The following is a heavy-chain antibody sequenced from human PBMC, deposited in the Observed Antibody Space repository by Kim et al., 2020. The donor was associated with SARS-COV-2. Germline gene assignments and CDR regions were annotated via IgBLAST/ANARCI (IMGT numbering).Heavy chain of an antibody. V-gene: IGHV4-39*01. J-gene: IGHJ3*02. CDR1: GGSISSSSYY. CDR2: IYYSGST. D-gene: IGHD7-27*01. Sequence: SETLSLTCTVSGGSISSSSYYWGWIRQPPGKGLEWVGSIYYSGSTYYNPSLKSRVTISVDTSKNQFSLKLSSVTAADTAVYYCARRALGSLPYDAFDIWGQGKMVTVSS. CDR3: ARRALGSLPYDAFDI.